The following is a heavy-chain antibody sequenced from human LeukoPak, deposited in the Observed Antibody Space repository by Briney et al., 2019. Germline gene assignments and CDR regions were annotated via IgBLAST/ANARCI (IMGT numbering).Heavy chain of an antibody. V-gene: IGHV3-30*18. J-gene: IGHJ4*02. Sequence: PGRSLRLFSAASGFTFSNSGMHWVRQAPGKGLEWVAVISYDGRNKYYTDSVKGRFTISRDNSKNTVYLQMNSLRAEDTAVYYCAKDHSIAAAGYYFDYWGQGTLVTVSS. D-gene: IGHD6-25*01. CDR1: GFTFSNSG. CDR2: ISYDGRNK. CDR3: AKDHSIAAAGYYFDY.